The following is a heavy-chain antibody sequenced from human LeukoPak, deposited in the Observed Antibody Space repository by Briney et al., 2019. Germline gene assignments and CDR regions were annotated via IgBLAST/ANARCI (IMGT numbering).Heavy chain of an antibody. CDR3: ASIVVVPAAMHFYYYYYMDV. J-gene: IGHJ6*03. CDR2: IYYSGST. V-gene: IGHV4-39*01. Sequence: SETLSLTCTVSGGSISSSSYYWGWIRQPPGKGLEWIGTIYYSGSTYHNPSLKSRVTISVDTSKNQFSLRLSSVTVADTAVYYCASIVVVPAAMHFYYYYYMDVWGKGTTVTVSS. CDR1: GGSISSSSYY. D-gene: IGHD2-2*01.